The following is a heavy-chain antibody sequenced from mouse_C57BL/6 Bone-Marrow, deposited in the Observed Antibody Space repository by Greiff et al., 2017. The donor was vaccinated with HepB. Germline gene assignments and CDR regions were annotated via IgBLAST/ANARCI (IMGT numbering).Heavy chain of an antibody. CDR1: GYTFTDYY. CDR3: ARMWRRFYYFDY. V-gene: IGHV1-26*01. CDR2: INPNNGGT. Sequence: VQLQQSGPELVKPGASVKISCKASGYTFTDYYMNWVKQSHGKSLEWIGDINPNNGGTSYNQKFKGKATLTVDKSSSTAYMELRSLTSEDSAVYYCARMWRRFYYFDYWGQGTTLTVSS. J-gene: IGHJ2*01.